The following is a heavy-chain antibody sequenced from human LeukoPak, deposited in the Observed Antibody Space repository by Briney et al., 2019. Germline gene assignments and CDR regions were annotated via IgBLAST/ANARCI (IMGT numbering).Heavy chain of an antibody. D-gene: IGHD3-3*01. CDR2: IKNDGRIT. J-gene: IGHJ5*02. CDR1: GYIFSGYW. Sequence: GGSLRLSCAASGYIFSGYWTHWVRQAPGKGLVWLSRIKNDGRITSYADSVKGRFTISRNNAKNTLYLQMNSLRVEDTAVYYCTKSDWFDPWGQGTLVTVSS. CDR3: TKSDWFDP. V-gene: IGHV3-74*01.